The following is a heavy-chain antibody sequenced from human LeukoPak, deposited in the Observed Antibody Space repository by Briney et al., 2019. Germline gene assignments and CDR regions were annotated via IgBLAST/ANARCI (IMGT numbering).Heavy chain of an antibody. D-gene: IGHD3-22*01. V-gene: IGHV3-48*02. CDR1: GFTFSSYS. Sequence: GGSLRLSCAASGFTFSSYSMNWVRQAPGKGLEWVSYISSSSTIHYADSVKGRFTISRDNAKNSLYLQMNSLRDEDTAVYYCARCVTMIEYDAFDIWGQGTMVTVSS. CDR3: ARCVTMIEYDAFDI. J-gene: IGHJ3*02. CDR2: ISSSSTI.